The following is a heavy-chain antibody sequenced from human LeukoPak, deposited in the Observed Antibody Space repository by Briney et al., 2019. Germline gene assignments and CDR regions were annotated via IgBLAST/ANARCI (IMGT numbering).Heavy chain of an antibody. V-gene: IGHV4-34*01. Sequence: SETLSLTCAVHGGSFSGYYWSWIRQPPGKGLEWIGEIKHSVSTNYNPSLKSRVTISVDTSKNQFSLKLSSVTAADTAVYYCARVHEAVDYWGQGTLVTVSS. CDR2: IKHSVST. CDR1: GGSFSGYY. CDR3: ARVHEAVDY. J-gene: IGHJ4*02.